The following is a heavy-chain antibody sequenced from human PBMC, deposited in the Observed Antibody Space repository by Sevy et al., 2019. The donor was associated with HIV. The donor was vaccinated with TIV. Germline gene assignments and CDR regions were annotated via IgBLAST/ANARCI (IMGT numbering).Heavy chain of an antibody. CDR2: ISTSSSFI. J-gene: IGHJ3*02. CDR1: GFTFSSYS. CDR3: ARGRGQTTSTIIKHAFDI. Sequence: GGSLRLSCAASGFTFSSYSMNWVRQAPGKGLEWLSSISTSSSFIYYADSVKCRFTISRDNAKNSLYLQMDNLRGEDTAVYYCARGRGQTTSTIIKHAFDIWGQGTMVTVSS. V-gene: IGHV3-21*01. D-gene: IGHD3-10*01.